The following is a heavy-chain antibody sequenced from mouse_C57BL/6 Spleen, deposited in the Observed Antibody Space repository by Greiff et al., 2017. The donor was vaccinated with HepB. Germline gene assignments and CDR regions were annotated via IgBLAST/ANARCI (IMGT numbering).Heavy chain of an antibody. J-gene: IGHJ3*01. V-gene: IGHV1-69*01. CDR1: GYTFTSYW. CDR3: ARGVTTVVAPAY. D-gene: IGHD1-1*01. CDR2: IDPSDSYT. Sequence: VQLQQSGAELVMPGASVKLSCKASGYTFTSYWMHWVKQRPGQGLEWIGEIDPSDSYTNYNQKFKGKSTLTVDKSSSTAYMQLSSLTSEDSAVYYCARGVTTVVAPAYWGQGTLVTVSA.